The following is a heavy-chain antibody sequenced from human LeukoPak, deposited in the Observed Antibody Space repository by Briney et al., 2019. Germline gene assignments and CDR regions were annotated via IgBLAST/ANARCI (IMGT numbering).Heavy chain of an antibody. J-gene: IGHJ4*02. V-gene: IGHV4-59*01. D-gene: IGHD2-15*01. Sequence: SETLSLTCTVSGVSISSYYWSWIRQPPGKGLEWIGYIYYSGSTNYNPSLKSRVTISIDTSKNQFSLNLSSVTAADTAVYYCARDQDSFGYWGQGTLVTVSS. CDR1: GVSISSYY. CDR3: ARDQDSFGY. CDR2: IYYSGST.